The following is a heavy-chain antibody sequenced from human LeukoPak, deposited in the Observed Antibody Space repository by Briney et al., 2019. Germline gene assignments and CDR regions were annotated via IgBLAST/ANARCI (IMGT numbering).Heavy chain of an antibody. CDR3: AKGVRRVITMNGFDP. V-gene: IGHV3-21*04. CDR2: ISSSSSYI. D-gene: IGHD3-22*01. CDR1: GFTFSSYS. Sequence: GGSLRLSCAASGFTFSSYSMNWVRQAPGKGLEWVSSISSSSSYIYYADSVKGRFTISRDNSKNTLYLQMNSLRAEDTAVYYCAKGVRRVITMNGFDPWGQGTLVTVSS. J-gene: IGHJ5*02.